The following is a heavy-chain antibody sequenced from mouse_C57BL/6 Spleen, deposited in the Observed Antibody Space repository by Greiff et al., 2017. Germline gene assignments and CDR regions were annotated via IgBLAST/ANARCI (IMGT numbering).Heavy chain of an antibody. CDR1: GYTFTSYW. V-gene: IGHV1-69*01. D-gene: IGHD1-1*01. CDR3: ARDYGSSYWYFEG. CDR2: IDPSDSYT. Sequence: QVQLQQPGAELVMPGASVKLSCKASGYTFTSYWMHWVKQRPGQGLEWIGEIDPSDSYTNYNQKFKGKSTLTVDKSSSTAYMQLSSLTSEDAAVYYCARDYGSSYWYFEGWGTGTTVTVAS. J-gene: IGHJ1*03.